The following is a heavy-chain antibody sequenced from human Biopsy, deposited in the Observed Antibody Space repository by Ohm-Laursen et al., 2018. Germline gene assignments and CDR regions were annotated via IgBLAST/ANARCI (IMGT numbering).Heavy chain of an antibody. CDR1: GYTFNRNG. V-gene: IGHV1-18*01. Sequence: ASVKVSCKASGYTFNRNGISWVRQAPGQGLEWMGWINTYNGNTNYAQNLQGRVTMTTDTSTSTAYMELGSLRSDDTAVYYCARERGGYKRTDYWGQGTLVTVSS. CDR2: INTYNGNT. D-gene: IGHD5-24*01. CDR3: ARERGGYKRTDY. J-gene: IGHJ4*02.